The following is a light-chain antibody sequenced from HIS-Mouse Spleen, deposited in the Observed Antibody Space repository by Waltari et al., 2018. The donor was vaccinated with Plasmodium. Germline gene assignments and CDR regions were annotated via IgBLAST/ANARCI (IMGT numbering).Light chain of an antibody. J-gene: IGKJ3*01. CDR1: QSVSSN. Sequence: EILMTQSPATLSVSPGASATLSCRARQSVSSNLAWYQQKPGKAPRLLIYGASTRATGIPARFSGSGSGTEFTLTISSLQSEDFAVYYCQQYKNWSFTFGPGTKVDIK. CDR2: GAS. V-gene: IGKV3-15*01. CDR3: QQYKNWSFT.